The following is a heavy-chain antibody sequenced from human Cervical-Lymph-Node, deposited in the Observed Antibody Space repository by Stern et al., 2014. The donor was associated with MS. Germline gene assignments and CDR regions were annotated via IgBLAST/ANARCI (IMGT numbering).Heavy chain of an antibody. V-gene: IGHV1-69*06. CDR2: IITILATA. Sequence: VQLAELGAEMKKPGSSLKVSCKTSGGTFGNYGITWVRQAPGQGLEGKGGIITILATANYAQQCQGRVTMTADKSTSTAYMELSSLTSEDTAIYYCARDYSALDSWGQGTLVTVSS. CDR3: ARDYSALDS. D-gene: IGHD2-15*01. CDR1: GGTFGNYG. J-gene: IGHJ4*02.